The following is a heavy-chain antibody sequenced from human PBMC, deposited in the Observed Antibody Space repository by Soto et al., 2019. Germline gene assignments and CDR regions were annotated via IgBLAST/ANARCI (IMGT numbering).Heavy chain of an antibody. J-gene: IGHJ3*02. V-gene: IGHV3-23*01. CDR1: GFTFSSYA. D-gene: IGHD2-21*01. CDR3: AKDPRLLWDAFDI. Sequence: EVQLLESGGGLVQPGGSLRLSCAASGFTFSSYATSWVRQAPGKGLEWVSAISGSGGSTYYADSVKGRFTISRDNSKNTLYLQMNSLRAEDTAVYYCAKDPRLLWDAFDIWGQGTMVTVSS. CDR2: ISGSGGST.